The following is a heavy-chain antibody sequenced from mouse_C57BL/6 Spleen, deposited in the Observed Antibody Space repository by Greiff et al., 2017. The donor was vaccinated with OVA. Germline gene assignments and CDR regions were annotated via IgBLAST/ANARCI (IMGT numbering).Heavy chain of an antibody. CDR1: GYAFSSSW. J-gene: IGHJ1*03. CDR2: IYPGDGDT. D-gene: IGHD1-1*01. CDR3: AYYDSSYDWYFDV. Sequence: VQLQQSGPELVKPGASVKMSCKASGYAFSSSWMNWVKQRPGKGLEWIGRIYPGDGDTNYNGKFKGKATLTADKSSSTAYMQLSSLTSEDSAVYVCAYYDSSYDWYFDVWGTGTTVTVSS. V-gene: IGHV1-82*01.